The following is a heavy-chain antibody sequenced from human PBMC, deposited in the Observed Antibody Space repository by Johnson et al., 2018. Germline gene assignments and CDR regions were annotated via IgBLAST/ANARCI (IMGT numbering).Heavy chain of an antibody. CDR1: GFTFSNYY. J-gene: IGHJ6*03. CDR3: ARRYPYYYYYMDV. D-gene: IGHD1-14*01. V-gene: IGHV3-7*01. Sequence: VQLVESGGGLVQPGGSLRVSCAASGFTFSNYYMSWVRQAPGKGLEWVANIKQDGSEKYYVDSVKGRFTISRDNAKNSLYLQKNSLRAEDTAVYYCARRYPYYYYYMDVWGKGTTVTVSS. CDR2: IKQDGSEK.